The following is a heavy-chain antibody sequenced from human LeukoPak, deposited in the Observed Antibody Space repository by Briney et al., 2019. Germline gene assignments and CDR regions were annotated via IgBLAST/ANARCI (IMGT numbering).Heavy chain of an antibody. CDR2: ISDTGDST. Sequence: GGSLRLSCTASGFTFSSYAMSWVRQTPGKGLEWVSSISDTGDSTYYADSVKGRFTISRDNSKNTLYLQMNSLRAEDTAVYYCAKDPMTSVTTTAYWGQGTLVTVSS. D-gene: IGHD4-17*01. CDR3: AKDPMTSVTTTAY. CDR1: GFTFSSYA. V-gene: IGHV3-23*01. J-gene: IGHJ4*02.